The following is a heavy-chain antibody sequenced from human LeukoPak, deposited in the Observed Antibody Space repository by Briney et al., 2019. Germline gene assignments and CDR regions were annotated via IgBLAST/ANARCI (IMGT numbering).Heavy chain of an antibody. CDR3: ARERDPLYYYYMDV. CDR1: GGSISSSSYY. CDR2: IYHSGST. J-gene: IGHJ6*03. V-gene: IGHV4-39*07. Sequence: PSETLSLTCTVSGGSISSSSYYWGWIRQPPGKGLEWIGSIYHSGSTYYNPSLKSRVTISVDTSKNRFSLKLSSVTAADTAVYYCARERDPLYYYYMDVWGKGTTVTVSS.